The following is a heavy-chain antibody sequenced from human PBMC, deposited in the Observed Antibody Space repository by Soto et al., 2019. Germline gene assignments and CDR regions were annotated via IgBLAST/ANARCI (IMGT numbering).Heavy chain of an antibody. Sequence: PSETLSLTCTVSGGSISSGGYSWNWIRQAPGKGLEWIGYIYHSGYTNYNPSLKSRVTISVDTSKNQFSLKLSSVTAADTAVYYCARGSTGYSSRWYRYWGQETLVTVSS. CDR3: ARGSTGYSSRWYRY. J-gene: IGHJ4*02. CDR2: IYHSGYT. V-gene: IGHV4-30-2*01. D-gene: IGHD6-13*01. CDR1: GGSISSGGYS.